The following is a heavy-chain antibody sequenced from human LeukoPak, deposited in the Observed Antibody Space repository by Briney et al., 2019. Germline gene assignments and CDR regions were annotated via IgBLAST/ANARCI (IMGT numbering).Heavy chain of an antibody. V-gene: IGHV3-21*01. J-gene: IGHJ4*02. CDR3: VRDFNY. CDR1: GFTFSTSD. CDR2: ISRSSSHI. Sequence: GGSLRLSCAASGFTFSTSDMIWVRQAPGKGLEWVSTISRSSSHIYYVCSMKGRFTISRDNAKNSLYLQMNSLRVEDTARYYCVRDFNYWGQGTLVTVSS.